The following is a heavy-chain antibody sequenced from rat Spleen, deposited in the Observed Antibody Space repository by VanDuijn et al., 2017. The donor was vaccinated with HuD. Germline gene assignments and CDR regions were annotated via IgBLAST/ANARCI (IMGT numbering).Heavy chain of an antibody. D-gene: IGHD1-4*01. J-gene: IGHJ3*01. Sequence: EVQLVASGGGLVQPGRSLKLSCAASGFTFSNYGMYWIRQAPKKGLEWVATISSGGGGTYYRDSVKGRFTISRDNAKSTLYLQMDSLRSEDTATYYCARHSLPGSVYNWFAYWGQGTLVTVSS. CDR2: ISSGGGGT. CDR3: ARHSLPGSVYNWFAY. V-gene: IGHV5-19*01. CDR1: GFTFSNYG.